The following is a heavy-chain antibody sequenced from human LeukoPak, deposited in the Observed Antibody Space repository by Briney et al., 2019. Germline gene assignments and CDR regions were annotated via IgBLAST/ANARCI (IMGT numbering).Heavy chain of an antibody. CDR3: ARDIVVVPAAIYYYGMDV. CDR1: GYTFTSYA. CDR2: INAGNGNT. J-gene: IGHJ6*02. D-gene: IGHD2-2*01. V-gene: IGHV1-3*01. Sequence: ASVTVSCTASGYTFTSYAMHWVRQAPGQRLEWMGWINAGNGNTKYSQKFQGRVTITRDTSASTAYMELSSLRSEDTAVYYCARDIVVVPAAIYYYGMDVWGQGTTVTVSS.